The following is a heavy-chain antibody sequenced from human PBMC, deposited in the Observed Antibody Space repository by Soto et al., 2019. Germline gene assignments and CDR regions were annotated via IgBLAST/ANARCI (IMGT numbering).Heavy chain of an antibody. CDR2: INPNSGGT. J-gene: IGHJ3*02. Sequence: ASVKVSCKASGYTFTGYYMHWVRQAPGQGLEWMGWINPNSGGTNYAQKFQGWVTMTRDTSISTAYMELSRLRSDDTAVYYCARKRRPYYYDSSGYYEGMDAFDIWGQGTMVTV. D-gene: IGHD3-22*01. CDR3: ARKRRPYYYDSSGYYEGMDAFDI. CDR1: GYTFTGYY. V-gene: IGHV1-2*04.